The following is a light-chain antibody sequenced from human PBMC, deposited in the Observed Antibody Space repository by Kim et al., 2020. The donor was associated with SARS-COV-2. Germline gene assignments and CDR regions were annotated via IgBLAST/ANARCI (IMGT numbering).Light chain of an antibody. CDR1: SLRSYY. J-gene: IGLJ3*02. CDR3: NSRDSSCNHLWV. Sequence: SSELTQDPAVSVALGQTVRITCQGDSLRSYYASWYQQKPGQAPVLFIYGKNNRPSGIPDRFSGSSSGNTASLTISGAPAEDEADSYCNSRDSSCNHLWVF. V-gene: IGLV3-19*01. CDR2: GKN.